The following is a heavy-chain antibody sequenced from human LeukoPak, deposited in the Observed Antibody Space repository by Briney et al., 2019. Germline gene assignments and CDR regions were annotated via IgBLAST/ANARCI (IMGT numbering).Heavy chain of an antibody. J-gene: IGHJ4*02. D-gene: IGHD3-9*01. CDR1: GDSFSSHY. CDR2: ISHIGRT. CDR3: ARGGVDWTFDY. Sequence: SETLSLTCAVSGDSFSSHYWTWIRQSPGTGLEWIGYISHIGRTNYNPSLKSRVTMSVDTSKNQFSLKLSSVTAADTAVYYCARGGVDWTFDYWGQGTLVTVSS. V-gene: IGHV4-59*11.